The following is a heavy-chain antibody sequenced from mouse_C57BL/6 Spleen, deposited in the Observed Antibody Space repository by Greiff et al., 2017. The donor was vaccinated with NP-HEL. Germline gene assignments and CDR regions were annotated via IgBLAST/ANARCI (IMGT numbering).Heavy chain of an antibody. D-gene: IGHD2-4*01. J-gene: IGHJ2*01. CDR3: VRHGEDYGSLDY. Sequence: EVQGVESGGGLVQPKGSLKLSCAASGFSFNTYAMNWVRQAPGKGLEWVARIRSKSNNYATYYADSVKDRFTISRDDSESMLYLQMNNLKTEDTAMYYCVRHGEDYGSLDYWGQGTTLTVSS. CDR2: IRSKSNNYAT. CDR1: GFSFNTYA. V-gene: IGHV10-1*01.